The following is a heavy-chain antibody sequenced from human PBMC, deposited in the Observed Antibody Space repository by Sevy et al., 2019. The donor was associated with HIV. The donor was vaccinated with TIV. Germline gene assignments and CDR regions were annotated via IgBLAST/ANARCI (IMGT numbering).Heavy chain of an antibody. CDR2: ISLDGKNK. D-gene: IGHD2-21*01. V-gene: IGHV3-30*04. Sequence: GGSLRLSCAASGFTFINYPMYWVRQAPGKGLEWLATISLDGKNKYYADSVKGRFTISRDNSKNTLYLQMNTVRAEDTALYYCARDAAEGPYGDTFFSNWFDAWGQGTLVTVSS. J-gene: IGHJ5*02. CDR3: ARDAAEGPYGDTFFSNWFDA. CDR1: GFTFINYP.